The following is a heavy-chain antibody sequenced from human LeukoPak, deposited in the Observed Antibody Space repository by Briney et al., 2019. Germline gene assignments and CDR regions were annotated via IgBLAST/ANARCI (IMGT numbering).Heavy chain of an antibody. D-gene: IGHD4-11*01. CDR2: IYTSGST. V-gene: IGHV4-4*07. CDR1: GGSISSYY. CDR3: AREYNNYEGVDWFDP. J-gene: IGHJ5*02. Sequence: SETLSLTCTVSGGSISSYYWSWIRQPAGKGLEWIGRIYTSGSTNYNPSLKSRVTMSVDTSKNQFSLKLSSVTAADTAVYYCAREYNNYEGVDWFDPWGQGTLVTVSS.